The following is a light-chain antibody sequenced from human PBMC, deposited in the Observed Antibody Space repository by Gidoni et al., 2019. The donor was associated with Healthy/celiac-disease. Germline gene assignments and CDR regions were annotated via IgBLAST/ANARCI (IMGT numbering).Light chain of an antibody. CDR1: SSNIGSNY. CDR3: AAWDDSLKV. V-gene: IGLV1-47*01. J-gene: IGLJ3*02. CDR2: RNN. Sequence: QSVLTQPPSASGTPGQRVTISCSGRSSNIGSNYVYWYQQLPGPAPKLLIYRNNQRPSGVPDRFSGSKSGTSASLAISGLRSEDEADYYCAAWDDSLKVFGGGTKLTVL.